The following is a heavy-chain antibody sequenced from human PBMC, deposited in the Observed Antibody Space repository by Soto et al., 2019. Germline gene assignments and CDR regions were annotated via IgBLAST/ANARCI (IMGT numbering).Heavy chain of an antibody. V-gene: IGHV4-59*08. CDR3: ASSGWDYYFDY. J-gene: IGHJ4*02. Sequence: QVQLQESGPGLVKPSETLSLTCTVSGSSISSYYWSWIRQPPGKGLEWIGYIYYSGSTNYNPSLKRRVTILVDTSKNQFALKLSSVTAADTAVYYCASSGWDYYFDYWGQGTLVTVSS. D-gene: IGHD6-19*01. CDR1: GSSISSYY. CDR2: IYYSGST.